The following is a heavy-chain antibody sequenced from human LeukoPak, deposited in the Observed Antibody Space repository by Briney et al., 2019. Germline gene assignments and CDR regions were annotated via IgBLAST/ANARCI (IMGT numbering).Heavy chain of an antibody. V-gene: IGHV3-30*04. D-gene: IGHD5-24*01. J-gene: IGHJ3*02. CDR1: GFTFSSYA. CDR2: ISYDGSNK. Sequence: PGGSLRLSCAASGFTFSSYAMHWVRQAPGKGLEWVAVISYDGSNKYYADSVKGRFTISRDNPKNTLYLQMNSLRAEDTAVYYCARDPRYEMGAFDIWGQGTMVTVSS. CDR3: ARDPRYEMGAFDI.